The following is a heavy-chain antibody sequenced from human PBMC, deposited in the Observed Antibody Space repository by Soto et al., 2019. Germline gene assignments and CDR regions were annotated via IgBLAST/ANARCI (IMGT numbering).Heavy chain of an antibody. J-gene: IGHJ1*01. D-gene: IGHD6-13*01. V-gene: IGHV4-4*02. CDR2: IYQSGST. CDR3: VLDIAATDTAEDFHY. CDR1: GGSISSSNW. Sequence: QVQLQESGPGLVKPSGTLSLTCAVSGGSISSSNWWSWVRQPPGKGLEWIGEIYQSGSTNYNPSLKSRVTISVDKSKTQFSLNLSSVTAADTAVYYCVLDIAATDTAEDFHYWGQGTLVTVSS.